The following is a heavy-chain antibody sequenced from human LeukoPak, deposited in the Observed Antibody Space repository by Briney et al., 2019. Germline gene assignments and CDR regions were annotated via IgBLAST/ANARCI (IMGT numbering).Heavy chain of an antibody. V-gene: IGHV3-74*01. J-gene: IGHJ6*03. D-gene: IGHD6-19*01. CDR2: IKSDGSST. CDR3: ARDGMYGSPSYCCYMYG. CDR1: GFTFSSYC. Sequence: TGGSLRLSCAASGFTFSSYCMHWVRQAPGKGLVWVSRIKSDGSSTSYADSVKGRFTISRDNDKNTLYLQMNSLRAEDTAVYYCARDGMYGSPSYCCYMYGGGKGTTVIVSS.